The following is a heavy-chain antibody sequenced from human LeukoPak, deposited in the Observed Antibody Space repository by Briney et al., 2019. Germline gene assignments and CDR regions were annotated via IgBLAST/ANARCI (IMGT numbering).Heavy chain of an antibody. CDR2: IYYSGST. CDR1: GGSISSGGYY. CDR3: AREDPQTTVPEGMDV. D-gene: IGHD4-17*01. Sequence: SETLSLTCTVSGGSISSGGYYWSWIRQHPGKGLEWIGYIYYSGSTYYNPSLKSRVTISVDTSKNQFSLKLSSVTAADTAVYHCAREDPQTTVPEGMDVWGQGTTVTVSS. V-gene: IGHV4-31*03. J-gene: IGHJ6*02.